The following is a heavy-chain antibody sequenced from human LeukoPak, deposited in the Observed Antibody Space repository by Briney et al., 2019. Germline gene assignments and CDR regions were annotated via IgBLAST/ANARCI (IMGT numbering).Heavy chain of an antibody. V-gene: IGHV4-4*09. CDR2: IYTSGST. Sequence: SETLSLTCTVSGGSISSYYWSWIRQPPGKGLEWIGYIYTSGSTNYNPSLKSRVTISVDTSKNQFSLKLSSVTAADTAVYYCARLDLGYYYDSSGYLAGDAFDIWGQGTMVTVSS. CDR1: GGSISSYY. D-gene: IGHD3-22*01. J-gene: IGHJ3*02. CDR3: ARLDLGYYYDSSGYLAGDAFDI.